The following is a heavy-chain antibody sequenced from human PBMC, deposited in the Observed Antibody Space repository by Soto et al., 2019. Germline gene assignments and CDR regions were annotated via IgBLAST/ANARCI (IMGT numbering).Heavy chain of an antibody. CDR2: IYYSGST. CDR1: GGSISSYY. D-gene: IGHD5-12*01. V-gene: IGHV4-59*01. CDR3: ARDRRDGYKHYFDY. J-gene: IGHJ4*02. Sequence: QVQLQESGPGLVKPSETLSLMCTVSGGSISSYYWSWIRQPPGKGLEWIGYIYYSGSTNYNPSLQSRVTISVDTSKNQFCLKLSSVTAADTAVYYGARDRRDGYKHYFDYWGQGTLVTVSS.